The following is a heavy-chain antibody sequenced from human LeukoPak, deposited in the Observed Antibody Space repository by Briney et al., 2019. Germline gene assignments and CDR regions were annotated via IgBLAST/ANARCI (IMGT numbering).Heavy chain of an antibody. D-gene: IGHD3-9*01. J-gene: IGHJ4*02. CDR3: ARDSSYYDILTPFDY. Sequence: PGGSLRLSCAASGFTFSSYSMNWVRQAPGKGLEWVSYISSSSSTIYYADCVKGRFTISRDNAKNSLYLQMNSLRAEDTAVYYCARDSSYYDILTPFDYWGQGTLVTVSS. CDR2: ISSSSSTI. V-gene: IGHV3-48*04. CDR1: GFTFSSYS.